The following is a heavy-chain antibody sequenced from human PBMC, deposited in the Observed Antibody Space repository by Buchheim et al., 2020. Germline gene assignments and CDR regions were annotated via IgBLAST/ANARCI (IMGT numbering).Heavy chain of an antibody. CDR2: ISGSGGST. CDR3: AKDPLEIWFGEPNGNNWFDP. Sequence: EVQLLESGGGLVQPGGSLRLSCAASGFTFSSYAMSWVRQAPGKGLEWVSAISGSGGSTYYADSVKGRFTISRDNSKNTLYLQMNSLRAEDTAVYYCAKDPLEIWFGEPNGNNWFDPWGQGTL. CDR1: GFTFSSYA. D-gene: IGHD3-10*01. J-gene: IGHJ5*02. V-gene: IGHV3-23*01.